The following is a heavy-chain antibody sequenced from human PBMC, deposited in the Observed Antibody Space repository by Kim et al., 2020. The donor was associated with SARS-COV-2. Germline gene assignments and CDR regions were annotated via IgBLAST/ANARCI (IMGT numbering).Heavy chain of an antibody. Sequence: ASVKVSCKASGYTFTGYYMHWVQQAPGQGLEWMGWINPNSGGTNYAQKFQGRVTMTRDTSISTAYMELSRLRSDDTAVYYCARDLAAAGTRVDWFDPWGQGTLVTVSS. D-gene: IGHD6-13*01. CDR3: ARDLAAAGTRVDWFDP. V-gene: IGHV1-2*02. CDR2: INPNSGGT. J-gene: IGHJ5*02. CDR1: GYTFTGYY.